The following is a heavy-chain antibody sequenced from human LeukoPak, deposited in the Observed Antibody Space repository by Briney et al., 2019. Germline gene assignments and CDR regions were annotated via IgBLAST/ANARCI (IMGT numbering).Heavy chain of an antibody. CDR2: ISYDGSNK. D-gene: IGHD2-21*01. Sequence: GGSLRLSCAASGFTFSSYAMHWVRQAPGEGLEWVAVISYDGSNKYYADSVKGRFTISRDNSKNTLYLQMNSLRAEDTAVYYCARDPLGDSTYYFDYWGQGTLVTVSS. CDR1: GFTFSSYA. J-gene: IGHJ4*02. V-gene: IGHV3-30*04. CDR3: ARDPLGDSTYYFDY.